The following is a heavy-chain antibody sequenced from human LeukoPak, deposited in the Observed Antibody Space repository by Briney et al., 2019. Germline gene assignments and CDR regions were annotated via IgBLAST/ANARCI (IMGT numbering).Heavy chain of an antibody. Sequence: SGTLSLTCTVSLYSIMSTFYCGWIRQCPTKGLEWIGNVYHSGSTYSNPSLRSRVTLSLDTPQNQFSLKLSSVTDADTAIYYCARVSDDENGGHSGAIYFESWGQGTLVTVSS. CDR1: LYSIMSTFY. D-gene: IGHD4-23*01. CDR2: VYHSGST. V-gene: IGHV4-38-2*02. CDR3: ARVSDDENGGHSGAIYFES. J-gene: IGHJ4*02.